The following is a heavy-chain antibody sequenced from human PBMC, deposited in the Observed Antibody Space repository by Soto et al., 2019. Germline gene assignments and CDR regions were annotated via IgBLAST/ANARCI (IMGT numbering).Heavy chain of an antibody. J-gene: IGHJ4*01. D-gene: IGHD3-10*01. V-gene: IGHV4-30-2*06. Sequence: SETLSLTCAVSGDSISGGGFSWNWIRQSPGKGLEWIGYIYPSGTSYYNPSLKSRATISVDKSQNQFSLRLSSMTAADTAVYYCARGHYFGSGSTDWGHGTLVTVSS. CDR1: GDSISGGGFS. CDR2: IYPSGTS. CDR3: ARGHYFGSGSTD.